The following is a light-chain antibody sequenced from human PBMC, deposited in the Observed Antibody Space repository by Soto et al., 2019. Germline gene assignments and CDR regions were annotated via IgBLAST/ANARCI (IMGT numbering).Light chain of an antibody. CDR2: KAS. Sequence: DIHMTQSPYTLSASVGDRVTITCRASQSLSSWLAWYQQKPGKAPKLLIYKASSLESGVQSRFSGSGSGTEFTLTISSMQPDDFATYYCQQYSSYWTIGQGTKVEIK. CDR3: QQYSSYWT. CDR1: QSLSSW. J-gene: IGKJ1*01. V-gene: IGKV1-5*03.